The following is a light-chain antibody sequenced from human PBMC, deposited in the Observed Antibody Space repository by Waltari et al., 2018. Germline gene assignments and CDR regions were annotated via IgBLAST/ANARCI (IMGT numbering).Light chain of an antibody. J-gene: IGLJ2*01. V-gene: IGLV1-44*01. CDR2: SDD. CDR3: AAWDDTLNAVL. Sequence: QSVVTQPPSVSGTPGQRVTVSCSGSSSNVGTNTVNWYRQLPGTAPQPPIYSDDLRPSGVPDRFSASKSGTSASLTISGLHSEDEAEYYCAAWDDTLNAVLFGGGTKLTVL. CDR1: SSNVGTNT.